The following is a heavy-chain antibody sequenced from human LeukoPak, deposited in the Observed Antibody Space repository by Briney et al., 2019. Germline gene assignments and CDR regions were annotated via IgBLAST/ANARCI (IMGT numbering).Heavy chain of an antibody. CDR2: ISGYNGNT. V-gene: IGHV1-18*01. J-gene: IGHJ5*02. CDR1: GYTFTSYG. D-gene: IGHD2-2*01. Sequence: ASVKVSCKASGYTFTSYGISWVRQAPGQGLEWMGWISGYNGNTNYAQKFQGRVTMTEDTSTDTAYMELSSLRSEDTAVYYCATIGRRYQLPHNWFDPWGQGTLVTVSS. CDR3: ATIGRRYQLPHNWFDP.